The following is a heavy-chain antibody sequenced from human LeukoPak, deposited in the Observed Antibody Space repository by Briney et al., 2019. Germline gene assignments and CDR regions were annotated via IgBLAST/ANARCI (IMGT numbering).Heavy chain of an antibody. CDR1: GFAFGSNW. CDR3: VRGQAAAWGLDY. V-gene: IGHV3-74*01. J-gene: IGHJ4*02. Sequence: HGGSLRLSCAASGFAFGSNWMHWVRQAPGKGLVWVSHISPDARTITYAAFVKGRFTISRDNAKNTLYLQMNSLRAEDTALYYCVRGQAAAWGLDYWGQGTLVTVSS. CDR2: ISPDARTI. D-gene: IGHD6-13*01.